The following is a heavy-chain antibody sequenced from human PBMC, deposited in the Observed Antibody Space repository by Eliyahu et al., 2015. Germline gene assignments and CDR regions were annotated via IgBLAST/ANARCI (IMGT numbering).Heavy chain of an antibody. CDR2: IDWDDDK. D-gene: IGHD5-18*01. CDR1: GFXLSTSGMC. Sequence: QVTLRESGPALVKPTQTLTLTCTFXGFXLSTSGMCVSXIRQPPGKALEWLALIDWDDDKYYSTSLKTRLTISKDTSKNQVVLTMTNMDPVDTATYYCARIGGGYSYDWFDPWGQGTLVTVSS. CDR3: ARIGGGYSYDWFDP. V-gene: IGHV2-70*01. J-gene: IGHJ5*02.